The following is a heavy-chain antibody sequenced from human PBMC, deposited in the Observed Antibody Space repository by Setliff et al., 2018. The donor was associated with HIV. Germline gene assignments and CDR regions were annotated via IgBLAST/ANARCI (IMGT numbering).Heavy chain of an antibody. D-gene: IGHD3-3*01. J-gene: IGHJ4*02. CDR1: GFTFGDYG. CDR2: IRSKAYGGTT. Sequence: GGSLRLSCTTIGFTFGDYGMSWVRQAPGKGLEWVSFIRSKAYGGTTEYAASVTGRFTISRDDSKRIAYLQMDSLKTEDTAVYYCARAVGWDFWSGYYLDYWGQGTLVTVSS. CDR3: ARAVGWDFWSGYYLDY. V-gene: IGHV3-49*04.